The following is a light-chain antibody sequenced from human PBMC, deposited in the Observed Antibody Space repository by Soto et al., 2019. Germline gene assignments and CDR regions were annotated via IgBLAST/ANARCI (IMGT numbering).Light chain of an antibody. J-gene: IGKJ2*01. Sequence: EIVMTQSPATLSVSPGERATLSCRASQSVSSNLAWYQQKPGQAPRLLIYGASTRATGIPARFSGSRSGTEFTLTISSLQSKDFAVYYCQQYNNWPYTLGQGTKLEI. CDR2: GAS. CDR3: QQYNNWPYT. V-gene: IGKV3-15*01. CDR1: QSVSSN.